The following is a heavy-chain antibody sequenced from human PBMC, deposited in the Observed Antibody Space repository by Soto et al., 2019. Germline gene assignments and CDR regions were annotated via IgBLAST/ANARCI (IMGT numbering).Heavy chain of an antibody. V-gene: IGHV4-59*01. CDR3: ARYDYDYVRGSGGLFDY. CDR1: GGSISSYY. CDR2: IYYSGST. J-gene: IGHJ4*02. Sequence: SETLSRTCTVCGGSISSYYWSWIRQPPGKGLEWIGYIYYSGSTNYNPSLKSRVTISVDTSKNQFSLKLSSVTAADTAVYYCARYDYDYVRGSGGLFDYWAQATLVTVSS. D-gene: IGHD3-16*01.